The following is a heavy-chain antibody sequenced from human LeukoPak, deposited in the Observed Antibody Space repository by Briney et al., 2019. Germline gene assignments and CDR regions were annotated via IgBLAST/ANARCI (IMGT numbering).Heavy chain of an antibody. Sequence: ASVTLSCKASGYTFTTYGLNWVRQAPGQGLEWMGWINTHNGDTNYAQKFPGRVSMTTNTSTRTAYMELRSLRSDDTAVYYCARDGGEVYNYDSSVQPGFDFWGQGTLVTVSS. CDR2: INTHNGDT. CDR3: ARDGGEVYNYDSSVQPGFDF. V-gene: IGHV1-18*01. J-gene: IGHJ4*02. D-gene: IGHD3-22*01. CDR1: GYTFTTYG.